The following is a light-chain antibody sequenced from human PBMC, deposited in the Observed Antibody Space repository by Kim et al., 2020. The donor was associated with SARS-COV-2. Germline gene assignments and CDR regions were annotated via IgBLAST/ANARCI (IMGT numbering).Light chain of an antibody. Sequence: AFKLTCTLISGHSSYAIAWHQQQPEKGPRYLMKLNSDGSHSKGDGIPDRFSGSSSGAERYLTISSLQSEDEADYYCQTWGTGIRVFGGGTQLTVL. J-gene: IGLJ3*02. CDR1: SGHSSYA. CDR2: LNSDGSH. V-gene: IGLV4-69*01. CDR3: QTWGTGIRV.